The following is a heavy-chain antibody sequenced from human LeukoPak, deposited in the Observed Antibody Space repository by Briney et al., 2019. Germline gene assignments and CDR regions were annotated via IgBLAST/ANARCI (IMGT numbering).Heavy chain of an antibody. Sequence: GGSLRLSCAASGFTFSSYAMSWVRQAPGKGLEWVSAISGSGGSTYYADSVKGRFTISRDNSKNTLYLQMNSLRTEDTAVYYRAKTDGYNVIDYWGQGTLVTVSS. J-gene: IGHJ4*02. V-gene: IGHV3-23*01. CDR2: ISGSGGST. CDR3: AKTDGYNVIDY. D-gene: IGHD5-24*01. CDR1: GFTFSSYA.